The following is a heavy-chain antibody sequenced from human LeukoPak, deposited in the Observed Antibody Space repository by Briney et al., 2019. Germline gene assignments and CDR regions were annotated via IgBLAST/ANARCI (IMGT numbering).Heavy chain of an antibody. V-gene: IGHV1-18*01. CDR1: GYTFTSYG. J-gene: IGHJ4*02. CDR2: ISAYNGNT. Sequence: ASVKVSCKASGYTFTSYGISWVRQAPGQGLEWMGWISAYNGNTNYAQKLQGRVTMTTDTSTSTAYMELRSLRSDDTAVYYCARDSERSSYYYGSGSYGGFWGQGTLVTVSS. CDR3: ARDSERSSYYYGSGSYGGF. D-gene: IGHD3-10*01.